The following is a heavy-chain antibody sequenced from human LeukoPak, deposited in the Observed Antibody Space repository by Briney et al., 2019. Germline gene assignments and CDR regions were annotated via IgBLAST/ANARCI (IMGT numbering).Heavy chain of an antibody. CDR1: GGSISSYY. V-gene: IGHV4-59*08. D-gene: IGHD6-13*01. CDR2: ISYSGNT. CDR3: ARLGGYSSPLGV. Sequence: SETLSLTCTVSGGSISSYYWSWIRQPPGRRLEWIGYISYSGNTNYNPSLQSRVTISVDTSKNQFSLKLNSVTAADTAVYYCARLGGYSSPLGVWGQGTTVTVSS. J-gene: IGHJ6*02.